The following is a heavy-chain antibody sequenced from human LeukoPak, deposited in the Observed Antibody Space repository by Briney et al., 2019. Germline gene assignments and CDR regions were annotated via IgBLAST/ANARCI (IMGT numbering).Heavy chain of an antibody. J-gene: IGHJ4*02. CDR1: GGSFSGYY. Sequence: SETLSLTCAVYGGSFSGYYWSWIRQPPGKGLEWIGYIYYSGSTNYNPSLKSRVTISVVTSKNQFSLKLSSVTAADTAVYYCARGGKEMATITTFDYWGQGTLVTVSS. D-gene: IGHD5-24*01. CDR2: IYYSGST. CDR3: ARGGKEMATITTFDY. V-gene: IGHV4-59*01.